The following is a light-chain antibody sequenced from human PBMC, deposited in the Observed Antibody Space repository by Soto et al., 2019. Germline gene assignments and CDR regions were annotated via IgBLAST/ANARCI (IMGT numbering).Light chain of an antibody. J-gene: IGKJ1*01. CDR1: QTIKNY. CDR2: AAS. Sequence: DFQMTQSPSSLSASVGDRATIXXRASQTIKNYLNWYRQRPGQAPXFLFYAASSLQSGVPSRFSGSGSVTDFTLTISSLRPKDFATYYCQQNFNTPRTFGQGTRWIS. V-gene: IGKV1-39*01. CDR3: QQNFNTPRT.